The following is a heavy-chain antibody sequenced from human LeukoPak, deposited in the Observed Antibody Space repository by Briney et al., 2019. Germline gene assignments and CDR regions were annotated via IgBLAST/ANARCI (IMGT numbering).Heavy chain of an antibody. CDR1: GGTFSSYA. CDR3: ARAVRTQRAYYYGSGSYYMWSFPYYFDY. Sequence: ASVKVSCKASGGTFSSYAISWVRQAPGQGLEWMGGIIPIFGTANYAQKFQGRVTITADESTSTAYMELSSLRSEDTAVYYCARAVRTQRAYYYGSGSYYMWSFPYYFDYWGQGTLVTVSS. CDR2: IIPIFGTA. J-gene: IGHJ4*02. D-gene: IGHD3-10*01. V-gene: IGHV1-69*13.